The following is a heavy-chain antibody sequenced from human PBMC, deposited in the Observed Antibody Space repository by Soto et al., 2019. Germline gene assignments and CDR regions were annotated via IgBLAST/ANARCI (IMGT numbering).Heavy chain of an antibody. J-gene: IGHJ3*02. CDR2: IKQDGSEK. D-gene: IGHD6-13*01. V-gene: IGHV3-7*01. CDR3: ARAYSSSWYAFDI. CDR1: GFTFSSYW. Sequence: GGSLRLSCAASGFTFSSYWMSWVRQAPGKGLEWVANIKQDGSEKYYVDSVKGRFTISRDNAKNSLYLQMNSLRAEDTAVYYCARAYSSSWYAFDIWGQGTMVTFSS.